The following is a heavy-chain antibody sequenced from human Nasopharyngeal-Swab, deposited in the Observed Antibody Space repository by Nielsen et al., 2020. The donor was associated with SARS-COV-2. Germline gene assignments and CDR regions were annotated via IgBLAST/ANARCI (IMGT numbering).Heavy chain of an antibody. Sequence: ASVKVSCKASGYTFTSYGISWVRQAPGQGLEWMGWMNPNSGNTGYAQKFQGRVTMTRKTSISTAYMELSSLRSEDTAVYYCARGRTIYGMDVWGQGTTVTVSS. V-gene: IGHV1-8*02. CDR1: GYTFTSYG. J-gene: IGHJ6*02. CDR2: MNPNSGNT. D-gene: IGHD4/OR15-4a*01. CDR3: ARGRTIYGMDV.